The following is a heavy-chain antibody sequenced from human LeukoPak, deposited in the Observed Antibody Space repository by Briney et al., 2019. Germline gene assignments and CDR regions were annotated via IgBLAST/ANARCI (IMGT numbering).Heavy chain of an antibody. V-gene: IGHV4-38-2*02. Sequence: SETLSLTCTVSGYSISSGYYWGWIRQPPGKGLEWIGSIYHSGSTYYNPSLKSRVTISVDTSNNQFSLKLSSVTAADTAVYYCARGSSRRITMIVVGNDAFDIWGQGTMVTVSS. D-gene: IGHD3-22*01. J-gene: IGHJ3*02. CDR3: ARGSSRRITMIVVGNDAFDI. CDR1: GYSISSGYY. CDR2: IYHSGST.